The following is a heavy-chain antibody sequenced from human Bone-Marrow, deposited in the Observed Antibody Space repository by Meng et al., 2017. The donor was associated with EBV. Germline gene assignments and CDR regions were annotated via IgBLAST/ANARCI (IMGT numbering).Heavy chain of an antibody. D-gene: IGHD4-23*01. CDR2: IKSKTDGGTT. J-gene: IGHJ4*02. Sequence: EVQLVESGGGLIKPGGSLGRPCAASGFTFRNAWMSWVRQAPGKGLEWVGRIKSKTDGGTTDYAAPVKGRFTISRDDSKNTLYLHMNSLKTEDTAVYYCTRWSYGGTAYWGQGTMVTVSS. CDR3: TRWSYGGTAY. CDR1: GFTFRNAW. V-gene: IGHV3-15*01.